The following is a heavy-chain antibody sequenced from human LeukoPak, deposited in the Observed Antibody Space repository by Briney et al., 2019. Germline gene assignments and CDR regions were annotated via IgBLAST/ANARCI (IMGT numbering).Heavy chain of an antibody. CDR3: ARGRAFFD. CDR2: INNSGST. D-gene: IGHD3-3*02. V-gene: IGHV4-34*01. J-gene: IGHJ4*02. CDR1: GGSFSGYY. Sequence: SETLSLTCAVYGGSFSGYYWNWIRQPPGKGLEWIGEINNSGSTNYNPSLKSRVTISRDSSKNQFSLKLSSVTAADTAVYYCARGRAFFDWGQGTLVTVSS.